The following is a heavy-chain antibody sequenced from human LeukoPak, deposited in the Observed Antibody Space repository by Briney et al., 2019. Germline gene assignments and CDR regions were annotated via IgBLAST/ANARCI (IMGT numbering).Heavy chain of an antibody. Sequence: ASVKVSCKASGYTFTGYYMHWVRQAPGQGLEWMGWINPNSGGTNYAQKFQGRVTMTRDTSISTAYMELSRLRSDDTAVYYCARDRYSSSWYYSDYWGQGTLVTVSS. V-gene: IGHV1-2*02. CDR3: ARDRYSSSWYYSDY. J-gene: IGHJ4*02. D-gene: IGHD6-13*01. CDR2: INPNSGGT. CDR1: GYTFTGYY.